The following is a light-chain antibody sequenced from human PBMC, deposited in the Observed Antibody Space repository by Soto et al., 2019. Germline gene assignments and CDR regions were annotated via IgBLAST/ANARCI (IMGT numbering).Light chain of an antibody. Sequence: EIVLTQSPGTLSLSPGERATLSCRASQCVSSSYLAWYQQKPGQAPRLLIYGASSRATGIPDRFSGSGSGTDFTLTISRLEPEDFAVYYCQQYGSSPPKLTFGGGTKVDI. CDR1: QCVSSSY. CDR3: QQYGSSPPKLT. CDR2: GAS. V-gene: IGKV3-20*01. J-gene: IGKJ4*01.